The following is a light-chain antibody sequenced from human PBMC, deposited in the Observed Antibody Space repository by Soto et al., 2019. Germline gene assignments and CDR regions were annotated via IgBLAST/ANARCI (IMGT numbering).Light chain of an antibody. V-gene: IGLV2-14*01. CDR3: SSYTSSSTLV. CDR2: DVS. Sequence: QSALTQPASVSGSPGQSITISCTGTSSDVGGYNYVSWYQQQPGKAPNLMIYDVSNRPSGVSNRFSGSKSGNTASLTISGLPAEDDADYYCSSYTSSSTLVFGTGTKVTVL. J-gene: IGLJ1*01. CDR1: SSDVGGYNY.